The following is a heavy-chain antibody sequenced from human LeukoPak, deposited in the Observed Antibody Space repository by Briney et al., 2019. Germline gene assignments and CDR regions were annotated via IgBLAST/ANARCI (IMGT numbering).Heavy chain of an antibody. D-gene: IGHD1-26*01. J-gene: IGHJ4*02. CDR1: GFTFSSSW. V-gene: IGHV3-74*01. CDR3: TRGGSYPFDY. Sequence: GGSLRLSYAASGFTFSSSWMHWVRQAPGKGLVWVSRINGDGSSTSYADSVKGRVTISRDNAKNTLYLQMNSLRAEDTAVYYCTRGGSYPFDYWGQGTLVTVSS. CDR2: INGDGSST.